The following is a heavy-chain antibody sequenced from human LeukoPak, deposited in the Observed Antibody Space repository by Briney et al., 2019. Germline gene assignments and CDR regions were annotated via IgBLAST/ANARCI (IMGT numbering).Heavy chain of an antibody. CDR3: AKRIAARTPYYFDY. CDR2: ISYGGGST. V-gene: IGHV3-23*01. CDR1: GFTFSSNP. Sequence: GGSLRLSCAASGFTFSSNPMSWVRQAPGKGLEWVSGISYGGGSTYYADSVKGRFTISRDNSKNTLYLQMNSLRSEDTAVYYCAKRIAARTPYYFDYWGQGTPVTVSS. D-gene: IGHD6-6*01. J-gene: IGHJ4*02.